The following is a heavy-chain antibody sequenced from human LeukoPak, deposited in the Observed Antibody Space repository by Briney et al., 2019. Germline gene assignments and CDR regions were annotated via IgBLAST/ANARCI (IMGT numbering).Heavy chain of an antibody. CDR2: IYYSGST. Sequence: PSETLSLNCGVDGGSFSGFYWSWIRQPPGKGLEWIGYIYYSGSTNYNPSLKSRVTISVDTSKNQFSLKLSSVTAADTAVYYCARDLGYCSGGSCYDYYYYMDVWGKGTTVTVSS. CDR3: ARDLGYCSGGSCYDYYYYMDV. CDR1: GGSFSGFY. D-gene: IGHD2-15*01. V-gene: IGHV4-59*01. J-gene: IGHJ6*03.